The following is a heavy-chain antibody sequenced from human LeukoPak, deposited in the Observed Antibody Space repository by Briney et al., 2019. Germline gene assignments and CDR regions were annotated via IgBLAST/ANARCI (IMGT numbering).Heavy chain of an antibody. CDR3: ASLDTSMA. Sequence: GGSLRLSCAASGFTFSRNNMHWVRQAPGKGLEYVSSITGNGGDTYYANSVKGRFTISRDNSKNMLYLQMGSLRTEDMGVYYCASLDTSMAWGQGTLVNVSS. J-gene: IGHJ5*02. CDR2: ITGNGGDT. V-gene: IGHV3-64*01. CDR1: GFTFSRNN. D-gene: IGHD5-18*01.